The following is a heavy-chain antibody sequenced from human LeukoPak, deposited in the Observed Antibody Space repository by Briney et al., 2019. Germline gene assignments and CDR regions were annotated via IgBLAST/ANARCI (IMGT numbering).Heavy chain of an antibody. CDR2: IYHSGST. Sequence: SETLSLTCAVSGGSISSSNWWSWVRQPPGKGLEWIGEIYHSGSTNYNPSLKSRVTISVDMSKNQFSLKLSSVTAADTAVYYCARVDILTGSALDYWGQGTLVTVSS. D-gene: IGHD3-9*01. CDR1: GGSISSSNW. V-gene: IGHV4-4*02. CDR3: ARVDILTGSALDY. J-gene: IGHJ4*02.